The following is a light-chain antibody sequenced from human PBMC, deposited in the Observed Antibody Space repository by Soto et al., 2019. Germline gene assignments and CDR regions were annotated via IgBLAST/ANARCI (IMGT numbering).Light chain of an antibody. J-gene: IGKJ1*01. CDR3: QQRGNWPWT. V-gene: IGKV3-11*01. CDR1: QSVSSY. CDR2: DAS. Sequence: EIVLTQSPATLSLSPGERATLSCRASQSVSSYLAWYQQKPGQAPRLLIYDASNRATGIPARFSGSGSGTDFNLTISSLEPDDFAVYYCQQRGNWPWTFGQGTKVEIK.